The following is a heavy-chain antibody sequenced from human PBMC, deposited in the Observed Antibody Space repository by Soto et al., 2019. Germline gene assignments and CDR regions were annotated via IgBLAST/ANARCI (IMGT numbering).Heavy chain of an antibody. CDR2: INHSGST. CDR3: ARGRMARWLQNWFDP. J-gene: IGHJ5*02. V-gene: IGHV4-34*01. CDR1: GGSFSGYY. D-gene: IGHD5-12*01. Sequence: SETLSLTXAVYGGSFSGYYWSWIRQPPGKGLEWIGEINHSGSTNYNPSLKSRVTISVDTSKNQFSLKLSSVTAADTAVYYCARGRMARWLQNWFDPWGQGTLVTVSS.